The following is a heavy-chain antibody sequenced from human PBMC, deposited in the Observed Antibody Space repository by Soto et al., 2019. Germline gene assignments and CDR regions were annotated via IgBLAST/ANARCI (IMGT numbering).Heavy chain of an antibody. Sequence: SVKVSCKASGGTFSSYAISWVRQAPGQGLEWMGGIIPIFGTANYAQKFQGRVTITADESTSTAYMELSSLRSEDTAVYYCAGNNLGYRYGYLYYWGQGNLVTVSS. J-gene: IGHJ4*02. CDR2: IIPIFGTA. D-gene: IGHD5-18*01. CDR1: GGTFSSYA. CDR3: AGNNLGYRYGYLYY. V-gene: IGHV1-69*13.